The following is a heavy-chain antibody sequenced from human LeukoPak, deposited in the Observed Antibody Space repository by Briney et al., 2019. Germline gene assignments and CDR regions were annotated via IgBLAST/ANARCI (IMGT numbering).Heavy chain of an antibody. CDR2: INWNGGSI. V-gene: IGHV3-20*01. J-gene: IGHJ4*02. CDR1: GFTFDDYG. Sequence: GGSLRLSCAASGFTFDDYGMSWVRQAPGKGLEWVSGINWNGGSIGYADSVKGRFTISRDKAKESLYPQMNSLRAEDTALYHCATVKGEGAHIDYWGQGTLVTVSS. D-gene: IGHD3-16*01. CDR3: ATVKGEGAHIDY.